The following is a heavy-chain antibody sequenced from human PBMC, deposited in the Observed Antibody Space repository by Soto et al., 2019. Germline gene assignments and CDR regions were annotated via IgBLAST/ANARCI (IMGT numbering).Heavy chain of an antibody. Sequence: QVQLVQSGGGVVQPGGSLRLSCAASGFTFSYYGMHWVRQAPGKGLEWVAVIWYDGSKIYYADSVKGRFTISRDNSKSTLYLQMNSLRAEDTAVYYCARPLEQHQLGFGMDVWGQGSPVTVSS. CDR3: ARPLEQHQLGFGMDV. D-gene: IGHD6-13*01. CDR2: IWYDGSKI. V-gene: IGHV3-33*01. J-gene: IGHJ6*01. CDR1: GFTFSYYG.